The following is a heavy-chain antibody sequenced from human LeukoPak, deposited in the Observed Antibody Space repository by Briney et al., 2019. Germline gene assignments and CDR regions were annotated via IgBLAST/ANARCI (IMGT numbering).Heavy chain of an antibody. CDR3: ARAPRVYCSSTGCYGSFDY. Sequence: SETLSLTCAVYGGSFSGYYWSWIRQPPGKGLEWIGEINHSGSTNYNPSLKSRVTISVDTSKNQFSLKLSSVTAADTAVYYCARAPRVYCSSTGCYGSFDYWGQGTLVTVSS. J-gene: IGHJ4*02. CDR1: GGSFSGYY. CDR2: INHSGST. D-gene: IGHD2-2*01. V-gene: IGHV4-34*01.